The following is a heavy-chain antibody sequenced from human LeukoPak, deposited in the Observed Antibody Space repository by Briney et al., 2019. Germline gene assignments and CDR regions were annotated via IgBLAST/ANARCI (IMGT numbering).Heavy chain of an antibody. D-gene: IGHD3-22*01. CDR2: IIPIFGTA. Sequence: GASVKVSCKASGGTFSSYAISWVRQAPGQGLEWMGGIIPIFGTANYAQKFQGRVTITADKSTSTAYMELSSLRSEDTAVYYCARDLYYYDSSGPRPPYYYYYYMDVWGKGTTVTVSS. CDR3: ARDLYYYDSSGPRPPYYYYYYMDV. CDR1: GGTFSSYA. V-gene: IGHV1-69*06. J-gene: IGHJ6*03.